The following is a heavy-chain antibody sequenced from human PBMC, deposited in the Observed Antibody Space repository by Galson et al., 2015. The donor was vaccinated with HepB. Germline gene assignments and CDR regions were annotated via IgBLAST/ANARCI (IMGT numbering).Heavy chain of an antibody. CDR1: GGTFSSYA. V-gene: IGHV1-69*04. D-gene: IGHD2-21*02. J-gene: IGHJ4*02. CDR3: ARARYCGGDCGFDY. CDR2: IIPILGIA. Sequence: SVKVSCKASGGTFSSYAISWVRQAPGQGLEWMGRIIPILGIANYAQKFQGRVTITADKSTSTAYMELSSLRSEDTAVYYCARARYCGGDCGFDYWGQGTLVTVSS.